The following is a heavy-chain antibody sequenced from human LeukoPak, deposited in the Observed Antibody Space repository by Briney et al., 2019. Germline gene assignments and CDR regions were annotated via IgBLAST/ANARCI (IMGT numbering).Heavy chain of an antibody. V-gene: IGHV3-30*02. Sequence: GGSLRLSCAASGFTFSSYAMNWVRQAPGKGLEWVAFIRYDGSNKYYADSVKGRFTISRDNSKNTLYLQMNSLRAEDTAVYYCAKDGGIAADYFDYWGQGTLVTVSS. CDR1: GFTFSSYA. J-gene: IGHJ4*02. D-gene: IGHD6-13*01. CDR3: AKDGGIAADYFDY. CDR2: IRYDGSNK.